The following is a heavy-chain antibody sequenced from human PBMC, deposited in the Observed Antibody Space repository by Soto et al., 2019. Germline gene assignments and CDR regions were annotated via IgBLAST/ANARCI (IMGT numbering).Heavy chain of an antibody. CDR2: IYPGDSHT. V-gene: IGHV5-51*07. CDR1: WYSFTSYW. CDR3: ARRGVQDAFDI. J-gene: IGHJ3*02. D-gene: IGHD1-1*01. Sequence: GESLKISCNGCWYSFTSYWIGWVHQMPGKGLEWMGIIYPGDSHTRYSPSFQGQVTISADKSINTAYLQWSSLKASDTAIYYCARRGVQDAFDIWGQGTMVTVSS.